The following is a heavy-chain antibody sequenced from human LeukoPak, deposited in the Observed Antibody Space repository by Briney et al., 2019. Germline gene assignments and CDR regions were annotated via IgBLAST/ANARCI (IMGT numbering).Heavy chain of an antibody. CDR1: GFTFSDYA. J-gene: IGHJ4*02. CDR2: IRYDGSNK. D-gene: IGHD3-22*01. Sequence: GGSLRLSCAASGFTFSDYAMHWVRQAPGKGLEWLTFIRYDGSNKYYADSLKGRSTISRDNSKNTLYLQMYSLRAEDTAVYYCAKEAFVYSGYFPLDYWGQGTLVTVSS. V-gene: IGHV3-30*02. CDR3: AKEAFVYSGYFPLDY.